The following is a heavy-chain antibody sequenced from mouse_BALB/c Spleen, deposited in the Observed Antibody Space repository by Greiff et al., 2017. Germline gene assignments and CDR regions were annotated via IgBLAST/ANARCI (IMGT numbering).Heavy chain of an antibody. V-gene: IGHV5-17*02. J-gene: IGHJ4*01. D-gene: IGHD2-14*01. CDR2: ISSGSSTI. CDR3: ARGRYDEGYAMDY. Sequence: EVHLVESGGGLVQPGGSRKLSCAASGFTFSSFGMHWVRQAPEKGLEWVAYISSGSSTIYYADTVKGRFTISRDNPKNTLFLQMTSLRSEDTAMYYCARGRYDEGYAMDYWGQGTSITVSS. CDR1: GFTFSSFG.